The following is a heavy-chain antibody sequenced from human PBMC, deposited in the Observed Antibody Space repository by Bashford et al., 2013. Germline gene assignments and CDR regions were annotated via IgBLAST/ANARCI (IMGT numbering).Heavy chain of an antibody. V-gene: IGHV1-2*02. CDR3: VRERSVGASDDAFDV. D-gene: IGHD1-26*01. CDR1: IHLHRLL. CDR2: INPKSGGT. Sequence: ASVKVLLQGFWIHLHRLLYALGATGPWTRTEWMGWINPKSGGTDYAQKFQGIITMTRDTSISSAYMELISLGLDDTAVYYCVRERSVGASDDAFDVWGHGTMVTVSS. J-gene: IGHJ3*01.